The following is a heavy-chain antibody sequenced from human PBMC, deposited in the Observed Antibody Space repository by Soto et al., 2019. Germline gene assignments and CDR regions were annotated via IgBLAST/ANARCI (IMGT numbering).Heavy chain of an antibody. V-gene: IGHV3-30*03. CDR1: GFTFSSYG. CDR3: ATWGDQEPFDY. D-gene: IGHD3-16*01. Sequence: QVQLVESGGGVVQPGRSLRLSCAASGFTFSSYGMHWVRQAPGKGLEWVAVISYDGSNKYYADSVKGRFTISRDNSKNTLYLQMNSLRAEDTAVYYCATWGDQEPFDYWGQGTLVTVSS. J-gene: IGHJ4*02. CDR2: ISYDGSNK.